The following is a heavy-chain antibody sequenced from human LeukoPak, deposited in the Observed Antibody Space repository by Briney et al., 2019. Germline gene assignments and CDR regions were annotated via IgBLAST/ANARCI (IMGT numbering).Heavy chain of an antibody. CDR1: GYTFTGYY. J-gene: IGHJ4*02. CDR2: INPNSGGT. D-gene: IGHD2-2*01. Sequence: ASVKVSCKASGYTFTGYYIHWVRQAPGQGLEWMGWINPNSGGTNYAQKFQGRVTMTRDTSISTAYIELSRLRSDDTAVYYCATGGGRREIVVVPAAMDDWGQGTLVTVSS. CDR3: ATGGGRREIVVVPAAMDD. V-gene: IGHV1-2*02.